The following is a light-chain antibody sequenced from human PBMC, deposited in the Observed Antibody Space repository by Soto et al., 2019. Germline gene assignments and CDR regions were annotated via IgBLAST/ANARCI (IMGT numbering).Light chain of an antibody. Sequence: DVQMTQSPSSLSASVGDRVTITCRASQSIKKSLNWYQQKPGKAPKLLIFAASHLQSGVTSRFSGSGSGTDFTLTISSLQAEDFATYYCQQNYITPPVTFGPGTKVEV. J-gene: IGKJ1*01. CDR3: QQNYITPPVT. CDR1: QSIKKS. CDR2: AAS. V-gene: IGKV1-39*01.